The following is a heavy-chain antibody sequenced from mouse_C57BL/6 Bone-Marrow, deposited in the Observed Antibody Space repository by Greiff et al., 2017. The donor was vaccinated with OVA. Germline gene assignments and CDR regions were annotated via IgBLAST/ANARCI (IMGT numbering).Heavy chain of an antibody. CDR2: IYPRSGNT. D-gene: IGHD2-3*01. Sequence: QVQLQQSGAELARPGASVKLSCKASGYTFTSYGISWVKQRTGQDLEWIGEIYPRSGNTYYNEKFKGKATLTADKSSSTAYMELRSLTSEDSAVYFCARDGFAYWGQGTLVTVSA. V-gene: IGHV1-81*01. CDR3: ARDGFAY. CDR1: GYTFTSYG. J-gene: IGHJ3*01.